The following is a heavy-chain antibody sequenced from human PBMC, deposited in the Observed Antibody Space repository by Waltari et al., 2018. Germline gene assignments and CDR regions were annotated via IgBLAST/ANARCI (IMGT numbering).Heavy chain of an antibody. V-gene: IGHV4-4*02. J-gene: IGHJ4*02. CDR3: GRTVGSGRNILEVDC. CDR1: GDSISTDNW. D-gene: IGHD3-3*02. CDR2: GYHDGIV. Sequence: QVQLQESGPGLVKPSGTLSLACAVSGDSISTDNWWTWVRQPPGKGLEWIGDGYHDGIVNYNPSVRSRVTMSVDRSKNEFSLTLFSVTAADTAVYVCGRTVGSGRNILEVDCWGQGILVTVSS.